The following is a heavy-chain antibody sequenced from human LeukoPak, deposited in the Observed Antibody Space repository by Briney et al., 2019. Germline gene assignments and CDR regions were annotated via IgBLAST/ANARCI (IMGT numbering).Heavy chain of an antibody. D-gene: IGHD2-15*01. V-gene: IGHV4-34*01. Sequence: PSETLSLTCAVYGGSFSGYYWSWIRQPPGKGLEWIGEINHSGSTNYNPSLKSRVTISVDTSKNQFSLKLSSVTAADTAVYYCARVRVAATPGAFDIWGQGTMVTVSS. J-gene: IGHJ3*02. CDR1: GGSFSGYY. CDR2: INHSGST. CDR3: ARVRVAATPGAFDI.